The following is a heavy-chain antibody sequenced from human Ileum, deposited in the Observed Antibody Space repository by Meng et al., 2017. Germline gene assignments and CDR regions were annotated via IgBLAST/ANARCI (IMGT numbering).Heavy chain of an antibody. V-gene: IGHV3-11*01. J-gene: IGHJ5*02. Sequence: QVRPVESGGDLVKPGGSLRLCCAASGFSISDDHITWIRQAPGKGLEWISYISKTSIYIYYTDSVKGRFTISRDNAKDSVCLQMNSLRAEDTAVYYCARDGGHRRFDVWGQGTLVTVSS. CDR1: GFSISDDH. CDR3: ARDGGHRRFDV. D-gene: IGHD3-16*01. CDR2: ISKTSIYI.